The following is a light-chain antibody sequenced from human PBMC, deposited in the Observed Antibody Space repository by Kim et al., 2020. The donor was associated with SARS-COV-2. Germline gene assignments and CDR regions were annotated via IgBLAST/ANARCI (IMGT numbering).Light chain of an antibody. CDR1: SSNIGAGYD. J-gene: IGLJ3*02. CDR3: QSYDSSLSGWV. V-gene: IGLV1-40*01. Sequence: QSVLTHPPSVSGAPGQRVTISCTGSSSNIGAGYDVHWYQQLPGTAPKLLIYGTSNRPSGVPDRFSGSKSGTSASLAITGLQAEDEADYYCQSYDSSLSGWVFGGGTKLTVL. CDR2: GTS.